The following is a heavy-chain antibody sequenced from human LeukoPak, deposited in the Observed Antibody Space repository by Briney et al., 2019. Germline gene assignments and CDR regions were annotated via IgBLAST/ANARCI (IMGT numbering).Heavy chain of an antibody. CDR1: GYTFTSYD. V-gene: IGHV1-8*03. CDR3: ARGSITRIVEGLTFDI. J-gene: IGHJ3*02. CDR2: MNPNSGNT. D-gene: IGHD3-22*01. Sequence: ASVKVSCKASGYTFTSYDINWVRQATGQGLEWMGWMNPNSGNTGYAQKFQGRVTITRNTSISTAYMELSSLRSEDTAVYYCARGSITRIVEGLTFDIWGQGTMVTVSS.